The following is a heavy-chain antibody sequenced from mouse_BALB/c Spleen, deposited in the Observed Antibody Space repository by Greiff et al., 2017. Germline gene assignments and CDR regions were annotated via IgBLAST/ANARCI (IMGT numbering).Heavy chain of an antibody. CDR1: GYTFTSYW. CDR3: TRSYGNYDYAMDY. D-gene: IGHD2-1*01. V-gene: IGHV1-69*02. J-gene: IGHJ4*01. CDR2: IYPSDSYT. Sequence: QVQLQQPGAELVRPGASVKLSCKASGYTFTSYWINWVKQRPGQGLEWIGNIYPSDSYTNYNQKFKDKATLTVDKSSSTAYMQLSSPTSEDSAVYYCTRSYGNYDYAMDYWGQGTSVTVSS.